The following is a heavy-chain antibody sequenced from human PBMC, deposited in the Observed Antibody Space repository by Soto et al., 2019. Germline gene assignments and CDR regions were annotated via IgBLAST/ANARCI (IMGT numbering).Heavy chain of an antibody. CDR3: ASYYDILTGHGTFDY. D-gene: IGHD3-9*01. V-gene: IGHV4-59*02. J-gene: IGHJ4*02. CDR2: IYYSETT. Sequence: LSLTCTVSGGSVSNYYWSWIRQPPGKGLEWIGYIYYSETTNYNPSLKSRVTISLDTSKNQFSLKLSSVTAADTAVYYCASYYDILTGHGTFDYWGQGTLVTVSS. CDR1: GGSVSNYY.